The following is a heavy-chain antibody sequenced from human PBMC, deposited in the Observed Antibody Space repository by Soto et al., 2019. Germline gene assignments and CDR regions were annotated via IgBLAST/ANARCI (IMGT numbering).Heavy chain of an antibody. D-gene: IGHD2-15*01. Sequence: PGGSLRLSCAASGFTFSIFEMHWVRQAPGKGLVWVSYISSDGSTINYADSVKGRFTISRDNAKNPLYLQMNSLRAEDTAVYYWARDRRGSCYHHPGFDFWGQGTLVTVSS. CDR2: ISSDGSTI. J-gene: IGHJ4*01. CDR3: ARDRRGSCYHHPGFDF. CDR1: GFTFSIFE. V-gene: IGHV3-48*03.